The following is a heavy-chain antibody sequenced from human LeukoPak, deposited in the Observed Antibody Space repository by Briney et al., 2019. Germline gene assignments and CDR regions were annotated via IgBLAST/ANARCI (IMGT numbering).Heavy chain of an antibody. J-gene: IGHJ4*02. V-gene: IGHV3-33*01. Sequence: GGSLRLSCAASGFTFSSYGMHWVRQAPGKGLEWVAVIWYDGSNKYYADSVKGRFTISRDNSKNTLYLQMNSLRAEDTAVYYCVRERDSSGYYLLDYWGQGTLVTVSS. CDR2: IWYDGSNK. CDR3: VRERDSSGYYLLDY. CDR1: GFTFSSYG. D-gene: IGHD3-22*01.